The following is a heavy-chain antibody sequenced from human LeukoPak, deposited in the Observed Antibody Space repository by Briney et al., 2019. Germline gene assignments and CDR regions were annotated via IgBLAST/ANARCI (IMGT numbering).Heavy chain of an antibody. V-gene: IGHV3-7*03. CDR1: GFSLRNYW. CDR3: ARVIVAVVGQSDHFDS. CDR2: IEGDARSQ. J-gene: IGHJ4*02. D-gene: IGHD6-19*01. Sequence: GGSLRLSCTASGFSLRNYWMTWVRQGPGKGLEWVANIEGDARSQYYGDPVKGRLTISRDNAKNSLYLQMDSLRAEDTAIYYCARVIVAVVGQSDHFDSWGPGTVVTVSS.